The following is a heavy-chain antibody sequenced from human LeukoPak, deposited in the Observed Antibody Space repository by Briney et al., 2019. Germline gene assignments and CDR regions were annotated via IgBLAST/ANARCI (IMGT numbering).Heavy chain of an antibody. J-gene: IGHJ6*02. Sequence: GASVKVSCKASGGTFSSYAIRWVRQAPGQGLEWMGRIIPIFGIANYAQKFQGRVTITADKSTSTAYMELSSLRSEDTAVYYCARENCSSTSCYQGRYYYYGMDVWGQGTTVTVSS. D-gene: IGHD2-2*01. CDR2: IIPIFGIA. CDR3: ARENCSSTSCYQGRYYYYGMDV. V-gene: IGHV1-69*04. CDR1: GGTFSSYA.